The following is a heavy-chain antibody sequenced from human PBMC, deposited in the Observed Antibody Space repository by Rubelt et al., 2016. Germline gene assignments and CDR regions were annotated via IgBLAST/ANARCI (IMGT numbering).Heavy chain of an antibody. Sequence: QLQLQESGPGLVQPSEALSLTCLVSGGSISSDNYHWGWIRQPPGKGLEWIGSMSYSGSTYYNPSFKSRVTISVDTSKNQFSLKLSLVTAADTAVYYCARRRYDTIDYWGQGTLVTVSS. D-gene: IGHD3-22*01. V-gene: IGHV4-39*01. CDR1: GGSISSDNYH. J-gene: IGHJ4*02. CDR3: ARRRYDTIDY. CDR2: MSYSGST.